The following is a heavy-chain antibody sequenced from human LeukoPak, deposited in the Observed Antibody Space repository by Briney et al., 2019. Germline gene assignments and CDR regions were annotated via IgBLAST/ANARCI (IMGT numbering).Heavy chain of an antibody. CDR2: ISAYNGNT. Sequence: ASVKVSCKASGYTFTSYGISWVRQAPGQGLEWMGWISAYNGNTNYAQKLQGRVTMTTDTSTSTAYMELRSLRSDDTAVYYCARAVQWLGVEDAFDIWGQGTMVTVSS. J-gene: IGHJ3*02. CDR3: ARAVQWLGVEDAFDI. D-gene: IGHD6-19*01. V-gene: IGHV1-18*01. CDR1: GYTFTSYG.